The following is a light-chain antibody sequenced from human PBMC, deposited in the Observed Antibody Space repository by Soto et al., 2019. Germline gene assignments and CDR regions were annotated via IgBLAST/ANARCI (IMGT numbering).Light chain of an antibody. CDR2: AAS. CDR1: QSISSY. CDR3: QQSYSAPLT. V-gene: IGKV1-39*01. J-gene: IGKJ4*01. Sequence: DIQMTQSPSSLSASVGDRVTITCRASQSISSYLNWYQQKPGKAPKLLVYAASTLQSGVPSRFSGSASGTDFTLTISSLQPEDSATYYCQQSYSAPLTFGGGTKVEIK.